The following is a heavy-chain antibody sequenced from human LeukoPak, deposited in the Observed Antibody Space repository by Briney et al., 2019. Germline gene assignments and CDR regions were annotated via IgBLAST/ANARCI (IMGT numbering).Heavy chain of an antibody. CDR1: GFTVSSNY. Sequence: GGPLRLSCAASGFTVSSNYMSWVRQAPGKGLEWVSVIYSGGSTYYADSVKGRFTISRDNSKNTLYLQMSSLRAEDTAVYYCVKEGIPGYSSSWYGVDYWGQGTLVTVSS. J-gene: IGHJ4*02. D-gene: IGHD6-13*01. V-gene: IGHV3-66*02. CDR2: IYSGGST. CDR3: VKEGIPGYSSSWYGVDY.